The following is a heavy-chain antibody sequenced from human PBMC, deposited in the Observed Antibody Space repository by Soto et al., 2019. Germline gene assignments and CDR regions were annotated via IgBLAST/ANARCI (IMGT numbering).Heavy chain of an antibody. CDR1: GGSFSGYY. D-gene: IGHD3-10*01. CDR3: ARDDYYGSGSYSWFDP. CDR2: INHSGST. J-gene: IGHJ5*02. V-gene: IGHV4-34*01. Sequence: ASETLSLTCAVYGGSFSGYYWSWIRQPPGKGLEWIGEINHSGSTNYNPSLKSRVTISVDTSKNQFSLKLSSVTAADTAVYYCARDDYYGSGSYSWFDPWGQGTLVTVSS.